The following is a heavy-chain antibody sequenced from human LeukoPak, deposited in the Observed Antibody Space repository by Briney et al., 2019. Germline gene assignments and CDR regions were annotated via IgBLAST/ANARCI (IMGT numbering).Heavy chain of an antibody. CDR2: ISWNSGSI. V-gene: IGHV3-9*01. CDR3: AEDRYLAGGYFDY. Sequence: PGGSLRLSCAASGFTFDDYAMHWVRQAPGKGLEWVSGISWNSGSIGYADSVKGRFTISRDNAKNSLYLQMNSLRAEDTALYYCAEDRYLAGGYFDYWGQGTLVTVSS. D-gene: IGHD1-26*01. J-gene: IGHJ4*02. CDR1: GFTFDDYA.